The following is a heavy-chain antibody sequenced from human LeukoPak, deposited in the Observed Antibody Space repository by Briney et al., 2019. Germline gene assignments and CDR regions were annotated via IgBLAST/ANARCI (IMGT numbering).Heavy chain of an antibody. Sequence: SETLSLTCTVSGGSISSSSYYWGWIRQPPGKGLEWIGSIYYSGSTYYNPSLKSRVTISVDTSKNQFSLKPSSVTAADTAVYYRARHVNCGGDCYSLDYWGQGTLVTVSS. CDR3: ARHVNCGGDCYSLDY. D-gene: IGHD2-21*02. CDR2: IYYSGST. J-gene: IGHJ4*02. V-gene: IGHV4-39*01. CDR1: GGSISSSSYY.